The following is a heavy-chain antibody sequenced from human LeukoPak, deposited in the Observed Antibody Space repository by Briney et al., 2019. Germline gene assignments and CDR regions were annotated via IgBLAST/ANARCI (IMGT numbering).Heavy chain of an antibody. V-gene: IGHV1-18*01. CDR2: ISAYNGNT. CDR3: ARVDYYGSGSYYNFGDHYYYMDV. Sequence: GASVKVSCKASGGTFTSYGISWVRQAPGQGLEWMGWISAYNGNTNYAQKLQGRVTMTTDTSTSTAYMELRSLRSDDTAVYYCARVDYYGSGSYYNFGDHYYYMDVWGKGTTVTISS. D-gene: IGHD3-10*01. J-gene: IGHJ6*03. CDR1: GGTFTSYG.